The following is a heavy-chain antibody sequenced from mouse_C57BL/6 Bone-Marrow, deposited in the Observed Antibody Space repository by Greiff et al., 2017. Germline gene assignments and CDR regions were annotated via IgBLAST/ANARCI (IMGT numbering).Heavy chain of an antibody. V-gene: IGHV5-4*01. D-gene: IGHD4-1*01. J-gene: IGHJ4*01. CDR1: GFTFSSYA. CDR3: ARELTGFYAMDY. Sequence: EVQLVESGGGLVKPGGSLKLSCAASGFTFSSYAMSWVRQTPEKRLEWVATISDGGSYTYYPDNVKGRFTISRDNAKNHLYLQMSHLKSEDTAMYYCARELTGFYAMDYWGQGTSVTVSS. CDR2: ISDGGSYT.